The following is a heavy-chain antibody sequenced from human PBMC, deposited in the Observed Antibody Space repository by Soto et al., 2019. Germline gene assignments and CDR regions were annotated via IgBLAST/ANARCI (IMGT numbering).Heavy chain of an antibody. CDR3: ASAAVTGTAGLDF. V-gene: IGHV1-69*13. CDR2: IIPIFGTA. J-gene: IGHJ4*02. D-gene: IGHD6-19*01. Sequence: GASVKVSCKASGGTFSSYAISWVRQAPGQGLEWMGGIIPIFGTANYAQKFQGRVTITADESTSTAYMELSSLRSDDTAVYYCASAAVTGTAGLDFWGQGTQVTVSS. CDR1: GGTFSSYA.